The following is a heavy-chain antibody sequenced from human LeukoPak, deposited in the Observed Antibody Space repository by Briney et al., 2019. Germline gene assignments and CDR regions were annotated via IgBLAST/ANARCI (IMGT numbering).Heavy chain of an antibody. CDR2: INRNSGGT. CDR1: GYTLTDYY. Sequence: ASVKVSCKDSGYTLTDYYIHWVRQAPGQGLECMGWINRNSGGTNYAQKFQGRVTMTRDTSLTTAYMELSRPTYDDSAVYYCATGDMGDSSVIGLDYWGQGTLVTVSS. D-gene: IGHD3-16*02. J-gene: IGHJ4*02. V-gene: IGHV1-2*02. CDR3: ATGDMGDSSVIGLDY.